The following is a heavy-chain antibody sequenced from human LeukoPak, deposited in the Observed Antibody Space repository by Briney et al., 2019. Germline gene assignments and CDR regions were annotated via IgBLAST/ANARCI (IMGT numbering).Heavy chain of an antibody. CDR1: GYTLTELS. J-gene: IGHJ3*02. V-gene: IGHV1-24*01. D-gene: IGHD2-21*02. CDR3: ATFFPVVVTARGAFDI. CDR2: FDPEDGET. Sequence: ASVKVSCKVSGYTLTELSMHWVRQSPGKPLEWMGGFDPEDGETIYAQKFQGRVTMTEDTSTDTAYMELSSLRSEHTAVYYCATFFPVVVTARGAFDIWGQGTMVTVSS.